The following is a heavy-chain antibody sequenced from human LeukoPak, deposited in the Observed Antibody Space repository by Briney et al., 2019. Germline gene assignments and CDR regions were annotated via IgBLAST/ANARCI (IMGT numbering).Heavy chain of an antibody. CDR2: IKQDGSEK. J-gene: IGHJ5*02. D-gene: IGHD6-19*01. Sequence: GGSLRLSCAASGFLFSSYWMSWVRQAPGKGLEWVANIKQDGSEKYYLDSVKGRFTISRDNAKNSLYLQMNSLRAEDTAVYYCAGEDSSGNWFDAWGQGTRVTVSS. CDR1: GFLFSSYW. CDR3: AGEDSSGNWFDA. V-gene: IGHV3-7*01.